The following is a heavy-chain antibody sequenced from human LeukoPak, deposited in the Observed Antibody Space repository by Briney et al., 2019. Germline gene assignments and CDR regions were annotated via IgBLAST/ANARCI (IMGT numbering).Heavy chain of an antibody. CDR3: ARLHSGSYYADDY. J-gene: IGHJ4*02. D-gene: IGHD1-26*01. V-gene: IGHV1-69*13. CDR1: GGTFSSYA. Sequence: GASVKVSCKASGGTFSSYAISWVRQAPGQGLEWMGGIIPIFGTANYAQKFQGRVTITADESTSTAYMELSSLRPEDTAVHYCARLHSGSYYADDYWGQGTLVTVSS. CDR2: IIPIFGTA.